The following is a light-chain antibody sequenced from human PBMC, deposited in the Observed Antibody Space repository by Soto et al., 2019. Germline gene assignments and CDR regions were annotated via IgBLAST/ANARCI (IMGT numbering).Light chain of an antibody. CDR1: QSVSSSY. CDR2: GAY. CDR3: KEYNTWPWT. Sequence: VVLTQSPATLSLSPGERATLSCRASQSVSSSYLAWYQQKPGQAPRLLIYGAYSRATGIQDRFSGSGSGTDFTLTIRRLEPEDFAVYYCKEYNTWPWTFGQGTKVDIK. J-gene: IGKJ1*01. V-gene: IGKV3-20*01.